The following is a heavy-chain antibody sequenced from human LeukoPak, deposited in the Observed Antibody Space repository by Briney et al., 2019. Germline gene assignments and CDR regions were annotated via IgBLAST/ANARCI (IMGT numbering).Heavy chain of an antibody. CDR2: INAGNGNT. Sequence: GASVTVSCKASGYTFTSYAMHWVRQAPGQRLEWMGWINAGNGNTKYSQKFQGRVTITRDTSASTACMELSSLRSEDTAVYYCARSDDRSGAFDIWGQGTMVTVSS. V-gene: IGHV1-3*01. CDR1: GYTFTSYA. J-gene: IGHJ3*02. D-gene: IGHD3-22*01. CDR3: ARSDDRSGAFDI.